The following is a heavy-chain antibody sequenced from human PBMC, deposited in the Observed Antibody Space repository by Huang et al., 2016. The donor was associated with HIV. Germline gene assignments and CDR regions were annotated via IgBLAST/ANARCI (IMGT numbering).Heavy chain of an antibody. J-gene: IGHJ6*02. V-gene: IGHV3-30*18. CDR1: GFTFRQYA. CDR2: ISYDGSEK. CDR3: VKDSPGVITIFGGDV. Sequence: QVQLVESGGGVVQPGRSLRLSCAASGFTFRQYAMHWVRQARGKGLGWVALISYDGSEKYFGDSGKGRFTISRDNSKNMLYLQMNSLRPDDSAMYYCVKDSPGVITIFGGDVWGQGTTVTVSS. D-gene: IGHD3-3*01.